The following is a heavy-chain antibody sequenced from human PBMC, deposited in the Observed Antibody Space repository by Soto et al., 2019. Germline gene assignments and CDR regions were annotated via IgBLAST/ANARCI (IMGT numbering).Heavy chain of an antibody. Sequence: QVQLVQSGAEVRMPGSSVKVSCKASGGTFSTYPINWVRQAPGQGLEWLGGIIPLFGTTNYAQKFKGRVTITADESTSTAYMELSSLRAEDAAVYYCERGATHGSSWYFLFDPWGQGTLVTVSS. V-gene: IGHV1-69*01. J-gene: IGHJ5*02. CDR3: ERGATHGSSWYFLFDP. D-gene: IGHD6-13*01. CDR1: GGTFSTYP. CDR2: IIPLFGTT.